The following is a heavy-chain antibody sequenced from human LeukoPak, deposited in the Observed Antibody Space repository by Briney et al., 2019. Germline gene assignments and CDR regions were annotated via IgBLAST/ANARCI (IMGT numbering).Heavy chain of an antibody. Sequence: GGSLRLSCAASGFTFSSYAMSWVRQAPGKGLEWVSAISDSGGSTYYADSVKGRFTISRDNSNNTLYLQMNSLRAEDTAVYYCAKDRDSGYCSGWSDAFDIWGQGTMVTVSS. V-gene: IGHV3-23*01. CDR3: AKDRDSGYCSGWSDAFDI. D-gene: IGHD6-19*01. CDR2: ISDSGGST. J-gene: IGHJ3*02. CDR1: GFTFSSYA.